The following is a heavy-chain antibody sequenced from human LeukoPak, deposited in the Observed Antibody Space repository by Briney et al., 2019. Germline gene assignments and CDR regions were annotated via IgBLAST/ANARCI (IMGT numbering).Heavy chain of an antibody. D-gene: IGHD3-10*01. Sequence: GGSLRLSCAASGFTFRSYAMHWVRQAPGKGLEWVAVISYDGSNKYYADSVKGRFTISRDNSKNTLYLQMNSLRAEDTAVYYCVRDRHYIGNREVRFPYWGQGALVTVSS. V-gene: IGHV3-30*04. CDR2: ISYDGSNK. CDR3: VRDRHYIGNREVRFPY. CDR1: GFTFRSYA. J-gene: IGHJ4*02.